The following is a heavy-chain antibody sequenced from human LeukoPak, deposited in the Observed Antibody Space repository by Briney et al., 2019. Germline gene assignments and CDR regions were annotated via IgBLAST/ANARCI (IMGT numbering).Heavy chain of an antibody. V-gene: IGHV3-30*04. CDR2: ISYDGSNK. J-gene: IGHJ4*02. CDR1: GFTFSSYA. CDR3: ARQNYGSAPLRY. Sequence: PGGSLRLSCAASGFTFSSYAMHWVRQAPGKGLEWVAVISYDGSNKYYADSVKGRFTISRDNSKNTLYLQMNSLRAEDTAVYYCARQNYGSAPLRYWGQGTLVTVSS. D-gene: IGHD3-10*01.